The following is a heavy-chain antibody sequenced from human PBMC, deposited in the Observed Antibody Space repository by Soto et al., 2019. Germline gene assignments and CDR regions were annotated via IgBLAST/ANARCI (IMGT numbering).Heavy chain of an antibody. CDR3: AGVSSSSWWEYDY. V-gene: IGHV3-21*01. CDR1: GFTFSSYS. J-gene: IGHJ4*02. Sequence: GGSLRLSCAASGFTFSSYSMNWVRQAPGKGLEWVSSISSSSSYIYYADSVKGRFTISRDNAKNSLYLQMNSLRAEDTAVYYCAGVSSSSWWEYDYWGQGTLVTVSS. CDR2: ISSSSSYI. D-gene: IGHD6-13*01.